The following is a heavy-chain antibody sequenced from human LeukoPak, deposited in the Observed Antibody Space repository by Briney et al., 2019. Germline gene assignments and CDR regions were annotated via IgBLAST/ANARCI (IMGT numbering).Heavy chain of an antibody. J-gene: IGHJ3*01. D-gene: IGHD3-22*01. CDR3: VRGVTMIVVVIPNPDAFDV. CDR1: GASFTGYY. CDR2: INHSGST. Sequence: SETLSLTCAVYGASFTGYYWTWIRQPPGKRLEWIGEINHSGSTNYSPSLRSRVTISVDTSKNQFSLKLSSVTAADTAVYYCVRGVTMIVVVIPNPDAFDVWGQGTMITVSS. V-gene: IGHV4-34*01.